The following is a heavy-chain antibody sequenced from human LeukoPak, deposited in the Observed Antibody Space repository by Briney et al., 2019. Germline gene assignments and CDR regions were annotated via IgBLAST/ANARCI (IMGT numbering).Heavy chain of an antibody. Sequence: GESLKISCEGSGYSFTGYTFSDYWIGWVRQMPGRGLEWMGIVFPGDSDTRYSPSFQGQVTISADKSISTAYLQWSSLKASDTAMYYCARRVSWNDGGGSWFDPWGQGTLVTVSS. J-gene: IGHJ5*02. CDR1: GYSFTGYTFSDYW. D-gene: IGHD1-1*01. CDR3: ARRVSWNDGGGSWFDP. V-gene: IGHV5-51*01. CDR2: VFPGDSDT.